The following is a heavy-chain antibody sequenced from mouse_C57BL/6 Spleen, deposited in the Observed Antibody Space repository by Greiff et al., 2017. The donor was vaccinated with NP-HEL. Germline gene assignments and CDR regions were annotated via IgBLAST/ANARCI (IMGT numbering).Heavy chain of an antibody. D-gene: IGHD2-3*01. CDR2: ISSGGDYI. Sequence: EVKLMESGEGLVKPGGSLKLSCAASGFTFSSYAMSWVRQTPEKRLEWVAYISSGGDYIYYADTVKGRFTISRDNARNTLYLQMSSLKSEDTAMYYCTRGNDGYHWYFDVWGTGTTVTVSS. CDR3: TRGNDGYHWYFDV. V-gene: IGHV5-9-1*02. CDR1: GFTFSSYA. J-gene: IGHJ1*03.